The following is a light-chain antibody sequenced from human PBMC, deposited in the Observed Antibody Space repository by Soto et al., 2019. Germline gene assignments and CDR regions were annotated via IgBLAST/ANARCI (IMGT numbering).Light chain of an antibody. CDR3: QQYGSSPPYT. V-gene: IGKV3-20*01. Sequence: EVVLTQSPGTLSLSPGERATLSCRASQSVSNNYLAWYQQKPGQSPKLLIFGSSDRATGIPDRFSGSGSGRDFPLTISSLEPEDFAVYYCQQYGSSPPYTFGQGTKLEIK. CDR1: QSVSNNY. CDR2: GSS. J-gene: IGKJ2*01.